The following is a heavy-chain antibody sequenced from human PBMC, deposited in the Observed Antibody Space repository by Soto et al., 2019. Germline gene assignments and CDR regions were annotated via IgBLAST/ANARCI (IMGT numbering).Heavy chain of an antibody. Sequence: ASVKVSCKVSGYTLTELSMHWVRHAPGKGLEWMGGFDPEDGETIYAQKFQGRVTMTEDTSTDTAYMELSSLRSEDTAVYYCATDPLLLWFGDRTWFDPWGQGTLVTVSS. D-gene: IGHD3-10*01. CDR1: GYTLTELS. V-gene: IGHV1-24*01. CDR3: ATDPLLLWFGDRTWFDP. J-gene: IGHJ5*02. CDR2: FDPEDGET.